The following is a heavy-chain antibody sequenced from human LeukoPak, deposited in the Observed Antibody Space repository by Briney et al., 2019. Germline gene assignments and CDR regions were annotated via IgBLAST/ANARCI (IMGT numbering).Heavy chain of an antibody. D-gene: IGHD3-22*01. Sequence: GASVKVSCKASGGTFSSYAISWVRQAPGQGLEWMGGIILIFGTANYAQKFQGRVTITADESTSTAYMELSSLRSEGTAVYYCARSYYYDSSGYYSYYFDYWGQGTLVTVSS. V-gene: IGHV1-69*13. J-gene: IGHJ4*02. CDR2: IILIFGTA. CDR3: ARSYYYDSSGYYSYYFDY. CDR1: GGTFSSYA.